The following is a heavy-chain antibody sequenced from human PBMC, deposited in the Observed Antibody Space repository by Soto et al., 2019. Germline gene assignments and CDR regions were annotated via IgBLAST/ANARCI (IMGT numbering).Heavy chain of an antibody. Sequence: GPEVKKPGASVKVSCKASGNTFASHGFSWVRQAPGQGLEWMGWISGFNGQTNYALKFQGRVTLTTDTSTSTAYMEMRSLRSDDTAVYFCARVDPRGVAVVRDYWGQGTLVTVSS. J-gene: IGHJ4*02. CDR1: GNTFASHG. V-gene: IGHV1-18*01. D-gene: IGHD3-10*01. CDR3: ARVDPRGVAVVRDY. CDR2: ISGFNGQT.